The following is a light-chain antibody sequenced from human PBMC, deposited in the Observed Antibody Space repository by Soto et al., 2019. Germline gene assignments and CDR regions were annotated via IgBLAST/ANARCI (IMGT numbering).Light chain of an antibody. CDR1: QDISNY. CDR2: DAS. J-gene: IGKJ4*01. V-gene: IGKV1-33*01. Sequence: DIQMTQSPSSLSASVGDRVTITCQASQDISNYLNWYQQKPGKAPKLLIYDASNLETGVPSRFSGSGSGPDFTFTVSSLQPEDIATYYCQQYDNLPPELTFGGGTKVDIK. CDR3: QQYDNLPPELT.